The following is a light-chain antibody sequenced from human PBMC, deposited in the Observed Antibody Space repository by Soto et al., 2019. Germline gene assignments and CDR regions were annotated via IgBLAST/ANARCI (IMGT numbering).Light chain of an antibody. V-gene: IGLV1-47*01. CDR2: RNN. Sequence: QSVLTQPPSASGTPGQRVTMSCSGSSSNIGSNYVYWYQQLPGTAPKLLIYRNNQRPSVVPDRFSGSKSGTSASLAISGLRSEDEADYYCAAWDDSLSGLYVFGTGTKVTVL. CDR3: AAWDDSLSGLYV. CDR1: SSNIGSNY. J-gene: IGLJ1*01.